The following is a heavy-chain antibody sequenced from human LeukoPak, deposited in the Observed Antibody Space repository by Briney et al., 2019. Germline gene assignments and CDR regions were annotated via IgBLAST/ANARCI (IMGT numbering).Heavy chain of an antibody. J-gene: IGHJ4*02. Sequence: GGSLRLSCAASGFTFSDYAMSWVRQAPEKGLEWVSTISHVGGTYYADSVRGRFTISRDDSKNMVYLQMDSLRAEDTAVYYCAKERRSQGAAAGDFDYWGQGTLVTVSS. V-gene: IGHV3-23*01. D-gene: IGHD6-13*01. CDR3: AKERRSQGAAAGDFDY. CDR1: GFTFSDYA. CDR2: ISHVGGT.